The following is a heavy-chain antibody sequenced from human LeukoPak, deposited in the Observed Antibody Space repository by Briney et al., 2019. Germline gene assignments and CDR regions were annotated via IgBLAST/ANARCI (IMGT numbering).Heavy chain of an antibody. CDR2: MNPNSGNT. J-gene: IGHJ6*03. V-gene: IGHV1-8*01. CDR3: ARPATQYCSGGSCYSRGYYYMDV. CDR1: GYTFTSYD. Sequence: ASVKVSCKASGYTFTSYDINWVRQATGQGLEWMGWMNPNSGNTDYAQKFQGRVTMTRNTSISTAYMELSSLRSEDTAVYYCARPATQYCSGGSCYSRGYYYMDVWGKGTTVTVSS. D-gene: IGHD2-15*01.